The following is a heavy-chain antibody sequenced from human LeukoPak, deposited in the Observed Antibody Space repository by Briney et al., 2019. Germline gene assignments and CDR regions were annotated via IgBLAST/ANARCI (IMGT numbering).Heavy chain of an antibody. V-gene: IGHV1-3*01. CDR3: ARDPASAAGTGYFDY. Sequence: ASVKVSCKASGYTFTSYAMHWVRQAPGQRLEWMGWVNAGNGNTKYSQKFQGRVTITRDTSASTAYMELSSLRSEDTAVYYCARDPASAAGTGYFDYWGQGTLVTVSS. D-gene: IGHD6-13*01. J-gene: IGHJ4*02. CDR1: GYTFTSYA. CDR2: VNAGNGNT.